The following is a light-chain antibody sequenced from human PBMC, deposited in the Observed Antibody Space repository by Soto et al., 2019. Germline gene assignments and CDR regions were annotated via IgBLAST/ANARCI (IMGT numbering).Light chain of an antibody. J-gene: IGKJ4*01. CDR3: QKYNSAPLT. CDR1: QGIAPY. V-gene: IGKV1-27*01. Sequence: DVQMTQSPSSLSAFVGARVTITCRASQGIAPYLAWFQQKPGKVPKLLIYATSTLQSGVPSRFSGSGSGTDFTLTINSLQPEDVGTYYCQKYNSAPLTVGGGTKVEIK. CDR2: ATS.